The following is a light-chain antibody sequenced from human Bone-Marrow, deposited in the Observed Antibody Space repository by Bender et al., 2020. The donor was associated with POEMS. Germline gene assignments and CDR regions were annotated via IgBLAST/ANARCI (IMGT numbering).Light chain of an antibody. CDR1: SSDVGAYDL. J-gene: IGLJ3*02. CDR3: CSYAGSYTWV. Sequence: QSALTQPASVSGSPGQSITISCTGTSSDVGAYDLVSWYQQYPGKAPKLIIYEGSRRPSGVSNRFSGSKSGNTASLTISGLQAEDEADYSCCSYAGSYTWVFGGGTKLTVL. CDR2: EGS. V-gene: IGLV2-23*01.